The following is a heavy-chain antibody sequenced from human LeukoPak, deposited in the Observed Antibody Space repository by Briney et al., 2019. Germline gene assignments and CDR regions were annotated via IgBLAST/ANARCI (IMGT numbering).Heavy chain of an antibody. J-gene: IGHJ4*02. CDR2: ITPNTGDT. D-gene: IGHD2/OR15-2a*01. CDR3: ARERISRFDS. V-gene: IGHV1-2*02. CDR1: GYIFTDYF. Sequence: ASVTVSCKASGYIFTDYFIHWVRQAPGQGLEWMGWITPNTGDTDYGQKFQGRVSMTSNTSITTAYMQMTRLRSDDTAVYYCARERISRFDSWGQGTLVTVSS.